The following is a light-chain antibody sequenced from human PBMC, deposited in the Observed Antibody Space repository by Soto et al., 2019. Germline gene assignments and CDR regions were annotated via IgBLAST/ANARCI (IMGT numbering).Light chain of an antibody. CDR1: QSINSW. J-gene: IGKJ1*01. CDR3: QQYNSYILT. Sequence: DIQMTQSPSTLSASVGDRVTITCRASQSINSWLAWYQQKPGKAPKLLIYDASSLESGVPSRFSGSGSGTEFTLTISSLQPDDFATYYCQQYNSYILTFGQGTKVEIK. V-gene: IGKV1-5*01. CDR2: DAS.